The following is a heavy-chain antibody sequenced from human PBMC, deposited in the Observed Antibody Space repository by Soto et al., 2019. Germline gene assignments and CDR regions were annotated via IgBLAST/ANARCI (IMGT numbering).Heavy chain of an antibody. CDR2: IGTTGDT. V-gene: IGHV3-13*01. Sequence: EVQLVESGGGLVQPGGSLRLSCAASGFTFSSYDMHWVRQVIGKGLEWVSGIGTTGDTYYPGSVECRFTISREDAKNSLYLQMNRLRAGATAVYYCARGRGVLLSFGEPPDRGMDVWGQGTTVTVSS. D-gene: IGHD3-10*01. J-gene: IGHJ6*02. CDR3: ARGRGVLLSFGEPPDRGMDV. CDR1: GFTFSSYD.